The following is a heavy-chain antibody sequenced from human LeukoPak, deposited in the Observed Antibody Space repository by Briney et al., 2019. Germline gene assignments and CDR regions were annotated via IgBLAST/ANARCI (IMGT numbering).Heavy chain of an antibody. D-gene: IGHD2-15*01. V-gene: IGHV3-23*01. CDR3: AKGHRYCTSGNCNSAVDY. CDR1: GFTLSHYA. J-gene: IGHJ4*02. Sequence: GGSLRLSCSMSGFTLSHYAMIWVRQAPGKGLEWVSTIGGGGGSTDYTDSVKGRFTISRDNSKNTLYLQMNSLGAEDTAVYYCAKGHRYCTSGNCNSAVDYWGQGTLVTVSS. CDR2: IGGGGGST.